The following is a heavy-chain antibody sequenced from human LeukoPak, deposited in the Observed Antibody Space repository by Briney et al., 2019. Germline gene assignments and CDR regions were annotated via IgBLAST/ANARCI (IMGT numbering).Heavy chain of an antibody. J-gene: IGHJ3*02. CDR3: ARGGYGEYVQAFDI. CDR1: GFTVNSNY. Sequence: GGSLRLSCAASGFTVNSNYISWVRQAPGKGLEWVSVIYSGDSTYYADSVKGRFSISRDNSKNTVYLQMNSLRAEDAAVYYCARGGYGEYVQAFDIWGQGTMVTVSS. D-gene: IGHD4-17*01. CDR2: IYSGDST. V-gene: IGHV3-53*01.